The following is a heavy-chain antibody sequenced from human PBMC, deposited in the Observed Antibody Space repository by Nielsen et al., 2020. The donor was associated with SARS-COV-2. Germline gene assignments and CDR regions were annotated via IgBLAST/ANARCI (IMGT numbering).Heavy chain of an antibody. CDR2: IYYSGST. V-gene: IGHV4-39*07. CDR1: GGSISSSRYY. CDR3: ALVRVVNFVRYFDY. J-gene: IGHJ4*02. D-gene: IGHD3-22*01. Sequence: GALRLSVSVCGGSISSSRYYWGWIRQPPGKGLEWIGSIYYSGSTYYNPSLKSRVTISVDTSKNQFSLKLSSVTAADTAVYYCALVRVVNFVRYFDYWGQGTLVTVSS.